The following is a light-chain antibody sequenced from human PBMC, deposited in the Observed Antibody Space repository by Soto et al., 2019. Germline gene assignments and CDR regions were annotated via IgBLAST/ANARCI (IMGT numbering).Light chain of an antibody. CDR3: QPLNSYPRE. J-gene: IGKJ3*01. Sequence: DIQLTQSPSFLSASVGDRVTITCRASQGISSYLAWYQQKPGKAPKLLLFAASTLQSGVPSRFSGSGSGTEFTLTNSRLQPEYFANYYCQPLNSYPREFGPGTKVDIK. CDR1: QGISSY. CDR2: AAS. V-gene: IGKV1-9*01.